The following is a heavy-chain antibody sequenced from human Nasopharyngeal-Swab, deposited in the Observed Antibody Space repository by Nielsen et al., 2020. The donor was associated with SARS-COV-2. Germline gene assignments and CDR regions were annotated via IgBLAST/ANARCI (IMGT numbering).Heavy chain of an antibody. J-gene: IGHJ6*02. D-gene: IGHD3-10*01. Sequence: ASVKVSCKVSGYTLTELSMHWVRQAPGKGLEWMGGFDPEDGETIYAQKFQGRVTMTEDTSTDTAYMELSSLRSEDPAVYYCATAPAVSGSPHYYNYYYGMDVWGQGTTVTVSS. CDR1: GYTLTELS. CDR3: ATAPAVSGSPHYYNYYYGMDV. V-gene: IGHV1-24*01. CDR2: FDPEDGET.